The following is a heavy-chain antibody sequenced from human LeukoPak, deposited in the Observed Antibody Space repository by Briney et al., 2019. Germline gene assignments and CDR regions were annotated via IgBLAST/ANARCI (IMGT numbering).Heavy chain of an antibody. J-gene: IGHJ4*02. CDR2: IYSSGST. D-gene: IGHD3-22*01. Sequence: PSETLSLTCTVSGGSISNYYWTWIRQPAGKGLEWIGRIYSSGSTDYNPSLKSRVTMSVDTSKNQFSLNLSSVTAADTAVYYCARLYNSSGYYIDYWGQGTLVTVSS. V-gene: IGHV4-4*07. CDR3: ARLYNSSGYYIDY. CDR1: GGSISNYY.